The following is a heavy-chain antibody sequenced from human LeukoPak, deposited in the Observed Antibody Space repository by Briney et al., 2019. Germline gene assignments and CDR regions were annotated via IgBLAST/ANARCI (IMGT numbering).Heavy chain of an antibody. CDR2: IYRTGSI. CDR1: GYSIDSGYY. V-gene: IGHV4-38-2*02. D-gene: IGHD2-2*01. CDR3: ARGDCSSTICYSPMDV. J-gene: IGHJ6*03. Sequence: SETLSLTCTVSGYSIDSGYYWVWIRQPPGKGLEWIGSIYRTGSINYNPSLKSRVTISLDTSKNQFSLKVNSVTAADTAVYYCARGDCSSTICYSPMDVWGKGTTVTVSS.